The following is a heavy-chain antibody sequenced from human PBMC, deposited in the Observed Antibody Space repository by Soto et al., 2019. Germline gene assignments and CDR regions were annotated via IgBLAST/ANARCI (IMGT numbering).Heavy chain of an antibody. CDR1: GGSVNGYY. CDR2: INHTGGT. V-gene: IGHV4-34*01. CDR3: ATRITVFGLLIPPFDP. D-gene: IGHD3-3*01. Sequence: SETLSLTCAVYGGSVNGYYWNWIRQPPGKGLEWIGEINHTGGTHYNPSLKRRDTMSVDTSKNQFSLRLSSVTAADTAIYYCATRITVFGLLIPPFDPWGQGTQVTVS. J-gene: IGHJ5*02.